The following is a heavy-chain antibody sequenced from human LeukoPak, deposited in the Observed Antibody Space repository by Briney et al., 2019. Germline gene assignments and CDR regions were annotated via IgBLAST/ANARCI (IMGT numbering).Heavy chain of an antibody. V-gene: IGHV1-18*01. J-gene: IGHJ3*01. CDR3: AARAGNAIHGFDV. Sequence: ASVKVSCRSSGFTFTRYGVNWVRQAPGQGLAWMGWISAYNGDTSSAQTLQGRITMPTDTSTSTAYMELRSLSSDDTAVYYCAARAGNAIHGFDVWGQGTMVTVSS. D-gene: IGHD1-1*01. CDR1: GFTFTRYG. CDR2: ISAYNGDT.